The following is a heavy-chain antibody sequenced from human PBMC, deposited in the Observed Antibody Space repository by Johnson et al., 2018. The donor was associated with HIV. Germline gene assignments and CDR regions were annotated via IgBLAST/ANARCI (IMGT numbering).Heavy chain of an antibody. CDR1: GFTVSSNY. V-gene: IGHV3-53*01. Sequence: VQVLESGGGLIQPGGSLRLSCAASGFTVSSNYMSWVRQAPGKGLEWVSVIYSGGSTYYADSVKGRFTISRDNSKNTLYLQMNSLRAEDTAVYYCARDPPGEAAAGFDIWGQGTMVTVSS. D-gene: IGHD6-13*01. CDR3: ARDPPGEAAAGFDI. CDR2: IYSGGST. J-gene: IGHJ3*02.